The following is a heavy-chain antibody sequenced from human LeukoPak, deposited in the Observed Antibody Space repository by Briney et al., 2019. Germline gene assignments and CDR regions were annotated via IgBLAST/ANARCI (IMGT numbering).Heavy chain of an antibody. CDR1: GGSISSSNW. CDR3: ARRGIQLWSTFDY. D-gene: IGHD5-18*01. Sequence: SGTLSLTCAVSGGSISSSNWWSWVRQPPGKGLEWIGEIYHSGSTNYNPSLKSRVTISVDKSKNQFSLKLSSVTAADTAVYYCARRGIQLWSTFDYWGQGTLVTVSS. V-gene: IGHV4-4*02. J-gene: IGHJ4*02. CDR2: IYHSGST.